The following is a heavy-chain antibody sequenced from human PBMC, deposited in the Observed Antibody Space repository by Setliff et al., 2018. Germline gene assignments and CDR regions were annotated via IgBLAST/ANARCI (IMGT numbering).Heavy chain of an antibody. CDR2: TIPSFGST. CDR1: GSSFSGHN. V-gene: IGHV1-69*05. Sequence: SVKVSCKVSGSSFSGHNLHWVRQAPGQGLEWMGGTIPSFGSTNYAQKFQDRVTIITDESTSTAYMELSSLRTEDTAVYYCAREGVDTRSSTDYRYYMDVWGKGTTVTVSS. J-gene: IGHJ6*03. D-gene: IGHD5-18*01. CDR3: AREGVDTRSSTDYRYYMDV.